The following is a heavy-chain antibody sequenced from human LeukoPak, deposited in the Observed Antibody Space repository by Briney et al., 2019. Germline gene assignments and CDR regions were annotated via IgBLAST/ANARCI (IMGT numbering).Heavy chain of an antibody. Sequence: GGSLRLSCAASGFTFNNYAMSWVRQAPGKGLEWVSGISGSGGSTYNADSVKGRFTISRDISKNTVYLQMNSLKAEDTAVYYCAKDGVVRGLGPYYFDSWGQGSLVTVSS. J-gene: IGHJ4*02. CDR3: AKDGVVRGLGPYYFDS. V-gene: IGHV3-23*01. D-gene: IGHD3-10*01. CDR1: GFTFNNYA. CDR2: ISGSGGST.